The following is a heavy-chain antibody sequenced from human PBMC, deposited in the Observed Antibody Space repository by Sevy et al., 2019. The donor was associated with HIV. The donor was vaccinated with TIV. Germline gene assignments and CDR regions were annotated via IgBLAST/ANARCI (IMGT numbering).Heavy chain of an antibody. Sequence: GGSLRLSCAASGFAFSSYGMHWVGQAPGKGLEWVAVISYDGSNKYYADSVKGRFTISRDNSKNTLYLQMNSLRAEDTAVYYCAKVGWPDYWGQGTLVTVSS. V-gene: IGHV3-30*18. CDR1: GFAFSSYG. CDR3: AKVGWPDY. J-gene: IGHJ4*02. D-gene: IGHD6-19*01. CDR2: ISYDGSNK.